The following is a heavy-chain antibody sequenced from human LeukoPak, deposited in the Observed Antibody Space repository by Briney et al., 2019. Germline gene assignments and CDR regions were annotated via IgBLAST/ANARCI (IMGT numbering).Heavy chain of an antibody. Sequence: SETLSLTCTVSGGSISSSSYYWGWIRQPPGKGLEWIGSIYYSGSTYYNPSLKSRVTISVDTSKNQFSLKLSSVTAADTAVYYCARDFAGYCTNGVCYTSGGEFDYWGQGTLDTVSS. D-gene: IGHD2-8*01. CDR1: GGSISSSSYY. CDR3: ARDFAGYCTNGVCYTSGGEFDY. J-gene: IGHJ4*02. V-gene: IGHV4-39*07. CDR2: IYYSGST.